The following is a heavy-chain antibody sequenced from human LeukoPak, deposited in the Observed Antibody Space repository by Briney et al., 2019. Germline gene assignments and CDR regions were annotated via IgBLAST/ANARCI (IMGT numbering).Heavy chain of an antibody. V-gene: IGHV3-33*01. J-gene: IGHJ4*02. D-gene: IGHD3-10*01. CDR3: ARDYYYGSGSYYFY. CDR2: IWYDGSNK. Sequence: GGPLRLSCAASGFTFRSYGVHWVREAPGKALEWGGVIWYDGSNKYYADSVKGLFTISRHNAKNSLYLQIHSLRAEDTAVFYCARDYYYGSGSYYFYWGQGTLVTVSS. CDR1: GFTFRSYG.